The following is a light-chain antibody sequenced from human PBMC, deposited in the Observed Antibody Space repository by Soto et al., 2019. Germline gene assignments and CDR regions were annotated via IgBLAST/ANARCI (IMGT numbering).Light chain of an antibody. J-gene: IGKJ5*01. CDR2: DAS. CDR3: QQSASLPNT. V-gene: IGKV1-33*01. CDR1: QDISNY. Sequence: DIKMTQSPSSLSASVGDRVTITCRASQDISNYVNWYQQRPGKAPKLLIYDASNFERGVPSRFSGTRSGTHFTFAITSLQPEDVATYYCQQSASLPNTFGQGTRLEI.